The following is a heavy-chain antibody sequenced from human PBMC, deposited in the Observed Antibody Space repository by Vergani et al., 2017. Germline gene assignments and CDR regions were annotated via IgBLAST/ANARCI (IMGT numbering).Heavy chain of an antibody. CDR3: AREPPPGADFIYDY. D-gene: IGHD3/OR15-3a*01. J-gene: IGHJ4*02. CDR1: GFTFDDYA. Sequence: EVQLVESGGGLVQPGRSLRLSCAASGFTFDDYAMHWVRQAPGKGLEWVSGISWNSGSIGYADSVKGRFTISRDNAKNSLYLQMNSLRAEDTAVYYCAREPPPGADFIYDYWGQGTLVTVSS. CDR2: ISWNSGSI. V-gene: IGHV3-9*01.